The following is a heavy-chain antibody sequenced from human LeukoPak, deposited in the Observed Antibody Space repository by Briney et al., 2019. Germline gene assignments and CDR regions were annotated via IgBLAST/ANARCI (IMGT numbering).Heavy chain of an antibody. CDR1: GGSFSGYY. D-gene: IGHD3-16*02. CDR2: INHSGST. J-gene: IGHJ5*02. V-gene: IGHV4-34*01. CDR3: ARLARGVWGSYRPFDP. Sequence: SETLSLTCAVCGGSFSGYYWSWIRQPPGKGLEWIGEINHSGSTNYNPSLKSRVTISVDTSKNQFSLKLSSVTAADTAVYYCARLARGVWGSYRPFDPWGQGTLVTVSS.